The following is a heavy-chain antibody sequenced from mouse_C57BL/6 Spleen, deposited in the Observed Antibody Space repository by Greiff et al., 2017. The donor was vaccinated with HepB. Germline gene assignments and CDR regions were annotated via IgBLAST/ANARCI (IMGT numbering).Heavy chain of an antibody. CDR3: ATLLYGSSYLSHWYFDV. J-gene: IGHJ1*03. CDR2: ILPGSGST. CDR1: GYTFTGYW. V-gene: IGHV1-9*01. D-gene: IGHD1-1*01. Sequence: QVQLQQSGAELMKPGASVKLSCKATGYTFTGYWIEWVKQRPGHGLEWIGEILPGSGSTNYNEKFKGKATFTADTSSSTAYMQLSSLTTEDSAIYYCATLLYGSSYLSHWYFDVWGTGTTVTVSS.